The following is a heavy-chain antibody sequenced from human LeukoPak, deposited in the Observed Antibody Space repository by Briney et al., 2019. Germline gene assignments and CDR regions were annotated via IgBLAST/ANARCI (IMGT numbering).Heavy chain of an antibody. CDR2: INHSGST. J-gene: IGHJ6*04. V-gene: IGHV4-34*01. CDR3: ARDRYSSSWTEIGGMDV. D-gene: IGHD6-13*01. Sequence: SETLSLTCAVYGGSFSGYYWSWIRQPPGKWLEWLGEINHSGSTNYNPSLKSRVTISVDTSKNQFSLKLSSVTAADTAVYYCARDRYSSSWTEIGGMDVWGKGTTVTVSS. CDR1: GGSFSGYY.